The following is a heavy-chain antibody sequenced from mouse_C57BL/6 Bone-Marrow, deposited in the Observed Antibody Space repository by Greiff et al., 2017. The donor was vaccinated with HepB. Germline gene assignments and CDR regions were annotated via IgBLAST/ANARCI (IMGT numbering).Heavy chain of an antibody. CDR2: IDPENGDT. D-gene: IGHD2-2*01. Sequence: VQLQQSGAELVRPGASVKLSCTASGFNIKDDYMHWVKQRPEQGLEWIGWIDPENGDTEYASKFQGKATITADTSSNTAYLQLSSLTSEDTAVYYCTTRGYDSAWFAYWGQGTLVTVS. J-gene: IGHJ3*01. CDR1: GFNIKDDY. CDR3: TTRGYDSAWFAY. V-gene: IGHV14-4*01.